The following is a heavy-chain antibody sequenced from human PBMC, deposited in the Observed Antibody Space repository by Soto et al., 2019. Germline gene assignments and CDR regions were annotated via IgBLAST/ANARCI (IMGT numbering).Heavy chain of an antibody. V-gene: IGHV1-18*01. CDR3: ARVVPGAEAWFGP. D-gene: IGHD2-2*01. CDR1: GYTFSNYG. J-gene: IGHJ5*02. CDR2: ISLYSDGT. Sequence: GASVKVSCKTSGYTFSNYGITWVRQAPGQPLEWLGWISLYSDGTNYAQKFQGRVSMTTDTSTTTAYMELRGLRSDGTAVYYCARVVPGAEAWFGPWGQGTQVTVSS.